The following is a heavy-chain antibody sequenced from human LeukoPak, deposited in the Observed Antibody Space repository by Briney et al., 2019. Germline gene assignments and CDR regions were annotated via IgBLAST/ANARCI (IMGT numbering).Heavy chain of an antibody. V-gene: IGHV4-34*01. CDR3: ARGRNYYDSSGYPYYDY. Sequence: SETLSLTCAVYGGSFSGYYWSWIRQPPGKGLEWIGEINHSGSTNYNPSLKSRVTISVDTSKNQFSPKLSSVTAADTAVYYCARGRNYYDSSGYPYYDYWGQGTLVTVSS. J-gene: IGHJ4*02. CDR1: GGSFSGYY. CDR2: INHSGST. D-gene: IGHD3-22*01.